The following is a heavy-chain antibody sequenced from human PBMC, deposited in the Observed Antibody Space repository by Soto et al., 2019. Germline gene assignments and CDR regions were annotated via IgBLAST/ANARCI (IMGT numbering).Heavy chain of an antibody. J-gene: IGHJ4*02. CDR1: GFTFSSYG. CDR3: AKDLGDTAMGADY. D-gene: IGHD5-18*01. V-gene: IGHV3-30*18. CDR2: ISYDGSNE. Sequence: GGSLRLSCAASGFTFSSYGMHWVRQAPGKGLEWVAVISYDGSNEYYADSVKGRFTISRDNSKNTLYLQMNSLRAEDTAVYYCAKDLGDTAMGADYWGQGTLVTVSS.